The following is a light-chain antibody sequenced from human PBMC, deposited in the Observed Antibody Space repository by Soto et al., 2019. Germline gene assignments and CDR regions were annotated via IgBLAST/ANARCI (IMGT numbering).Light chain of an antibody. V-gene: IGKV1-5*03. CDR2: KAA. Sequence: IRIYPSTTTLAGPVGYSFPITCLASQTISTWLAWYQHKPEKAPKLLIYKAATLKSGVPSRLSGSGSGTEFTLTISSLQPDDFATYYCQHYNSYSEAFGQGAMV. CDR1: QTISTW. CDR3: QHYNSYSEA. J-gene: IGKJ1*01.